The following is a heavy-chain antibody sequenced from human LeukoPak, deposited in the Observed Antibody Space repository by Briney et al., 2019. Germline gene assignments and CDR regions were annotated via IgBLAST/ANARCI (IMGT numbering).Heavy chain of an antibody. J-gene: IGHJ4*02. V-gene: IGHV4-39*07. CDR2: IYYSGTT. Sequence: SETLSLTCTVSGGSISSSTYYWAWVRQPPGKGLEWIASIYYSGTTYYNPSLKSRVTISLDTSRNQFSLKLSSVTAADTAVYYCARAATGYFDYWGQGTLVTVSS. D-gene: IGHD1-26*01. CDR1: GGSISSSTYY. CDR3: ARAATGYFDY.